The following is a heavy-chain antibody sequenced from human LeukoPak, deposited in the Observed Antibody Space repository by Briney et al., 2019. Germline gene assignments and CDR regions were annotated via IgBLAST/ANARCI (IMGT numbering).Heavy chain of an antibody. CDR2: INPDSGDT. D-gene: IGHD2-15*01. CDR3: ARDSIICSCYDY. J-gene: IGHJ4*02. CDR1: GYTFTGYY. Sequence: RWASVKVSCKASGYTFTGYYMHWVRQAPGQGLEWMGWINPDSGDTNYAQKFQGRVTMTRDTSLSTVYMELSRLRSDDTAMYFCARDSIICSCYDYWGQGTLVTVSS. V-gene: IGHV1-2*02.